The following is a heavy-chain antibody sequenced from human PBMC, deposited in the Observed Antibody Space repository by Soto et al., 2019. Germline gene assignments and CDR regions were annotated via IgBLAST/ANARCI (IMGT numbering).Heavy chain of an antibody. CDR3: ARGWGYIVVVVAATPWFDP. D-gene: IGHD2-15*01. CDR1: GFTFSSYA. Sequence: SLRLSCAASGFTFSSYAMHWVRQAPGKGLGWVAVISYDGSNKYYADSVKGRFTISRDNSKNTLYLQMNSLRAEDTAVYYCARGWGYIVVVVAATPWFDPWGQGTLLTVSS. J-gene: IGHJ5*02. CDR2: ISYDGSNK. V-gene: IGHV3-30-3*01.